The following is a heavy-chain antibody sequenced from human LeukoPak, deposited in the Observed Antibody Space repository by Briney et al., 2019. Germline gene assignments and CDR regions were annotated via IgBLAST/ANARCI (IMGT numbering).Heavy chain of an antibody. CDR3: ARNRDGYNSFDY. V-gene: IGHV4-59*06. Sequence: SETLSLTCTVSSGSIGTYYWSWIRQHPGKGLEWIGYIYYSGSSYYNPSLRSRVTISVDTSKNHFSLKLSSVTAADTAVYYCARNRDGYNSFDYWGQGTLVTVSS. CDR1: SGSIGTYY. CDR2: IYYSGSS. J-gene: IGHJ4*02. D-gene: IGHD5-24*01.